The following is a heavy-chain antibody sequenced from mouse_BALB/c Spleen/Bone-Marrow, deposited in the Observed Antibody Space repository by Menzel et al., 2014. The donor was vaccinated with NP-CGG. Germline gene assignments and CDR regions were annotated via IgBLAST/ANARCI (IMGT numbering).Heavy chain of an antibody. J-gene: IGHJ4*01. V-gene: IGHV1-14*01. CDR1: GYTFSSYV. D-gene: IGHD1-2*01. CDR3: AITTAKVNYYIMEY. CDR2: INPYNDGT. Sequence: EVQLQQSGPELVKPGASVKMSCKASGYTFSSYVMHWVKQKPGQGLEWVGYINPYNDGTKYSEKFQGKATLTSDKSSSTAYMELSSLTSEDSAVYYCAITTAKVNYYIMEYWGQGTSVTVSS.